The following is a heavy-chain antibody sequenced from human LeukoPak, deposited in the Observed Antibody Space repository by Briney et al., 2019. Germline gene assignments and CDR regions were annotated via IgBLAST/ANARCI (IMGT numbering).Heavy chain of an antibody. Sequence: PSETLSLTCTVSGGSISSSSYYWGWIRQPPGKGLEWIGSIYYSGSTYYNPSPKSRVTISVDTSKNQFSLKLSSVTAADTAVYYCARHSDPNIVVVPAAIDYWGQGTLVTVSS. D-gene: IGHD2-2*01. CDR3: ARHSDPNIVVVPAAIDY. J-gene: IGHJ4*02. CDR2: IYYSGST. V-gene: IGHV4-39*01. CDR1: GGSISSSSYY.